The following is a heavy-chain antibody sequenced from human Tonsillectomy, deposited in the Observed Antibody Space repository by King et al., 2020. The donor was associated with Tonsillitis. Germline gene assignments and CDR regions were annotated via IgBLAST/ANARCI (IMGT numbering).Heavy chain of an antibody. CDR2: ISSGSTFI. D-gene: IGHD3-10*01. Sequence: VQLVESGGGLVQPGGSLRLSCAASGFSFSTYRMNWVRQAPGKARKWVVYISSGSTFIYSSDFVKGRFTISRDNAQNSLYLQMNSLKAEDRAMYFWARDIGYYYGSGSYLPPDYWGQGTLVTVSS. CDR3: ARDIGYYYGSGSYLPPDY. J-gene: IGHJ4*02. CDR1: GFSFSTYR. V-gene: IGHV3-48*01.